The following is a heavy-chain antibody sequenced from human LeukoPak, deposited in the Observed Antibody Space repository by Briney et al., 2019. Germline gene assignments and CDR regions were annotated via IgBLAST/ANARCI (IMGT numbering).Heavy chain of an antibody. D-gene: IGHD3-10*01. J-gene: IGHJ4*02. Sequence: VASVKVSCKASGGTFSSYAISWVRQAPGQGLEWMGGIIPIFGTANYAQKFQGRVTITADESTSTAYMELRSLRSDDTAVYYCARATTPYYYGSGSSLPLGYWGQGTLVTVSS. CDR1: GGTFSSYA. CDR2: IIPIFGTA. CDR3: ARATTPYYYGSGSSLPLGY. V-gene: IGHV1-69*13.